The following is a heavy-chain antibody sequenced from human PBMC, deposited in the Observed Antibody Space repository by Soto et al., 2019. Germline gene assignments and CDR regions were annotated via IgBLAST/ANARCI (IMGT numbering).Heavy chain of an antibody. D-gene: IGHD2-2*01. Sequence: QVQLVQSGAEVKKPGSSVKVSCKASGGTFSSYAISWVRQAPGQGLEWMGGIIPIFGTANYAQKFQGRVTITADETTSRAYMELGSLRSEDTAVDYCARATRIYCSSTSCYAGAGYYYYYYGMDVWGQGTTVTVSS. CDR3: ARATRIYCSSTSCYAGAGYYYYYYGMDV. V-gene: IGHV1-69*01. CDR2: IIPIFGTA. J-gene: IGHJ6*02. CDR1: GGTFSSYA.